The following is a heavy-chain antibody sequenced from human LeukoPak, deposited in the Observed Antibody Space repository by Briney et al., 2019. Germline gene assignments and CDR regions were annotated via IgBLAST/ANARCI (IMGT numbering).Heavy chain of an antibody. V-gene: IGHV3-11*01. Sequence: GGSLRLSCAASGFTFSDYYMSWIREAPGKGLEWVSYISFSGSPTQYADSVKGRFTISRDNAKNSLYLQMNSLRDEDTAVYYCARDRAYYYDSSGYYYFDHWGQGTLVTVSS. J-gene: IGHJ4*02. D-gene: IGHD3-22*01. CDR2: ISFSGSPT. CDR3: ARDRAYYYDSSGYYYFDH. CDR1: GFTFSDYY.